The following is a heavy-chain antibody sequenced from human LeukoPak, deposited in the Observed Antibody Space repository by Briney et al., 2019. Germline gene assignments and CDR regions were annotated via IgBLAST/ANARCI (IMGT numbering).Heavy chain of an antibody. CDR3: ARGRVCSGGTCYSGRDYFDY. J-gene: IGHJ4*02. Sequence: GASVKVSCKVSGYTFTNYDINWVRQATGQGLEWMGWMNPNSVNTDYAQKFQGRVTMTRNTSISTAFMQLSSLRSEDTAVYYCARGRVCSGGTCYSGRDYFDYWGQGTLVTVSS. V-gene: IGHV1-8*01. CDR2: MNPNSVNT. D-gene: IGHD2-15*01. CDR1: GYTFTNYD.